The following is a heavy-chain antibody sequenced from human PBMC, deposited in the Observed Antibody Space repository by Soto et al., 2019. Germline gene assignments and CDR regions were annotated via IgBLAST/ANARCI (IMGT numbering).Heavy chain of an antibody. CDR1: GYSFTSLD. V-gene: IGHV1-8*01. Sequence: QVQLVQSGAEVREPGASVKVSCKASGYSFTSLDINWVRQTAGQGLEWMGWMQPSTGRTGYAQKFQGRVTMTRDTSITTADMELTTLTSDDTALYYCARGVSAGVDYWGQGTLVTVSS. CDR2: MQPSTGRT. CDR3: ARGVSAGVDY. D-gene: IGHD3-10*01. J-gene: IGHJ4*02.